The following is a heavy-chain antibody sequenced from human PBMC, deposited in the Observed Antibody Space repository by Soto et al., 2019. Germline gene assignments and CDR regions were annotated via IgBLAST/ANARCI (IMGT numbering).Heavy chain of an antibody. CDR2: IYHSVST. Sequence: QVQLQESGPGLVKPSGTLSLTCAVSSGSISSSNWWSWVRQPPGKGLEWIGEIYHSVSTNNNPSLKGRVTNTVDKSKSQFCLKLSSVTAADTAVYYCAREGFGLDYWGQGTLVTVSS. CDR3: AREGFGLDY. J-gene: IGHJ4*02. D-gene: IGHD3-10*01. CDR1: SGSISSSNW. V-gene: IGHV4-4*02.